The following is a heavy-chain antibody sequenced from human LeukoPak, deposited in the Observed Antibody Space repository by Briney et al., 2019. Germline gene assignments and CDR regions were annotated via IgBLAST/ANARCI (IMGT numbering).Heavy chain of an antibody. V-gene: IGHV3-7*01. D-gene: IGHD6-13*01. CDR2: TKQDGSEK. J-gene: IGHJ3*02. CDR1: GFTSSSYW. CDR3: AREQLYAFDI. Sequence: GGSLRLSCAASGFTSSSYWMTWVRQAPGKGLEWVANTKQDGSEKYYVNSVKGRFTISRDNAKNSLYMQMNSLRAEDTAVYYCAREQLYAFDIWGQGTMVTVSS.